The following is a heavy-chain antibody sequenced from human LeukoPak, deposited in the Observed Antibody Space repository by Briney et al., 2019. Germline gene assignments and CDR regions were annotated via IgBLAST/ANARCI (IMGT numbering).Heavy chain of an antibody. D-gene: IGHD3-22*01. Sequence: PGGPLRLSCAASGLTVSSNYITWVRQPPGKGLEWVSVLHAAGGTYYADSVKGRFTISRHISKNTVYLQMNSLRAEDTAVYYCAREGYDSSGYPRLLDYWGQGTLVTVSS. CDR3: AREGYDSSGYPRLLDY. V-gene: IGHV3-53*04. J-gene: IGHJ4*02. CDR1: GLTVSSNY. CDR2: LHAAGGT.